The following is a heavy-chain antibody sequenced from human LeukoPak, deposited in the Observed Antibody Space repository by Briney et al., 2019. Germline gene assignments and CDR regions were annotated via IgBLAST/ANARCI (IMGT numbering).Heavy chain of an antibody. Sequence: SETLSLACAVYGGSFSGYYWTWIRQPPGKGLEWIGEIHPSGSTHYNPSLESRFIISLDTSKNHLSLRLSSVTAADTALYYCSRGLDSSKSGLDWGQGTLVTVSS. CDR2: IHPSGST. V-gene: IGHV4-34*01. CDR1: GGSFSGYY. CDR3: SRGLDSSKSGLD. D-gene: IGHD3/OR15-3a*01. J-gene: IGHJ4*02.